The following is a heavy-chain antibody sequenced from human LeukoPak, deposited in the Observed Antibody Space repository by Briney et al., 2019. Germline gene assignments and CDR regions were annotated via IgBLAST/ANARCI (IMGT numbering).Heavy chain of an antibody. CDR3: ARVGNKGKLDNWFDP. CDR2: IFHSGST. V-gene: IGHV4-4*02. D-gene: IGHD4-23*01. Sequence: PSESLSLTCAVSGGTISSSNWRSWVRQPPGKGLEWFGEIFHSGSTNYNQSLKSRVTISVDKSKNQFSLKLNSVNAADTAVYYCARVGNKGKLDNWFDPWGQGTLVTVSS. J-gene: IGHJ5*02. CDR1: GGTISSSNW.